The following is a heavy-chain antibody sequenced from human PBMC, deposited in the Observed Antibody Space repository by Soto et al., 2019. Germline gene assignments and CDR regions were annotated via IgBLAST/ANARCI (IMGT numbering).Heavy chain of an antibody. CDR1: GYTFTSYG. CDR2: ISAYNGNT. V-gene: IGHV1-18*01. D-gene: IGHD6-19*01. J-gene: IGHJ5*02. CDR3: ARLGRSQWLGNWFDP. Sequence: QVQLAQSGAEVKKPGASVKVSCKASGYTFTSYGISWVRQAPGQGLEWMGWISAYNGNTNYAQKLQGRATMTTDTSTSTAYMELRSLRSDDTAVYYCARLGRSQWLGNWFDPWGQGTLVTVSS.